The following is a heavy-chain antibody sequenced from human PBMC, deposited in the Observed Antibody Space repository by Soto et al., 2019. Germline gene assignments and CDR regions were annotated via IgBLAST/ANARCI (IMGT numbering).Heavy chain of an antibody. J-gene: IGHJ4*02. V-gene: IGHV1-69*06. CDR1: GYTFTSNG. CDR2: ISPIFGKT. CDR3: ARARLLEGTAMGLDY. D-gene: IGHD5-18*01. Sequence: ASVTVSCKASGYTFTSNGSSWVRQAPGQGLEWMGGISPIFGKTNYAQKVQGRVTITADKFTSTAYMELSSLRSEDTAVYYCARARLLEGTAMGLDYWGEGSLVTVSS.